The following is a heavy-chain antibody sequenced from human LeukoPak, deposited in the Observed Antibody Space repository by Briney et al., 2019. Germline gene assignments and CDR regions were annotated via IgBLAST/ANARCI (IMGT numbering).Heavy chain of an antibody. V-gene: IGHV4-34*01. CDR1: GFALSSYA. J-gene: IGHJ4*02. CDR3: ARGRGYHFDY. D-gene: IGHD5-18*01. Sequence: GSLRLSCAASGFALSSYAMSWVRQSPGKGLEWIGEINHSGRTKYSPSLKSRVAMSVDTSTNQFSLKLSSVSAADTAVYYCARGRGYHFDYWGQGTLVTVSS. CDR2: INHSGRT.